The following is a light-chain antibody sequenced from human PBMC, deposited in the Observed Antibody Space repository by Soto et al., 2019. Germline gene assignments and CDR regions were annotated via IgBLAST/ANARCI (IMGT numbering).Light chain of an antibody. CDR2: GAS. CDR3: QQYNNWPRT. CDR1: QRVSSN. J-gene: IGKJ1*01. Sequence: EIVMTQSPATLSVSPGERATLSCRASQRVSSNVAWYQQKPGQAPRLLLYGASKRATGIPDRFSGSGSGTDFTLTISSLQSEDFAVYYCQQYNNWPRTFGQGTKVDIK. V-gene: IGKV3D-15*01.